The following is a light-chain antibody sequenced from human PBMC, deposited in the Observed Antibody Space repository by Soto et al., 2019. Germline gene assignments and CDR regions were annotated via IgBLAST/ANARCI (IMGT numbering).Light chain of an antibody. V-gene: IGLV2-14*01. J-gene: IGLJ1*01. CDR2: DVS. CDR3: SSYTSSRTYV. CDR1: SSDVGGYNY. Sequence: QSVLTQPASVSGSPGQSITISCTGTSSDVGGYNYVSWYQQHPGKAPKLMIYDVSNRPSGVSNRFSGSKSGNTAFLTISGLQAEDEADYYCSSYTSSRTYVFGTGTKVTVL.